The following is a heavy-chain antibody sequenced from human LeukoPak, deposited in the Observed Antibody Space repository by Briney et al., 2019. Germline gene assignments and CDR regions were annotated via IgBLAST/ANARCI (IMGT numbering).Heavy chain of an antibody. Sequence: GGSLRLSCAASGFTFSSYAMSWVRQAPGKGLEWVSAISGSGGSTYYADSVEGRFTISRDNSKNTLYLQMNGLRAEDTAVYYCAKGSRAQGWLDYFDYWGQGTLVTVSS. J-gene: IGHJ4*02. V-gene: IGHV3-23*01. CDR3: AKGSRAQGWLDYFDY. D-gene: IGHD3-22*01. CDR2: ISGSGGST. CDR1: GFTFSSYA.